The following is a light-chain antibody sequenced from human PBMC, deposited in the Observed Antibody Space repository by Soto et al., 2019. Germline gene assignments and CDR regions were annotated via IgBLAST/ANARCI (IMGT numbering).Light chain of an antibody. CDR3: QQYNNRPRT. J-gene: IGKJ5*01. CDR1: QSVSSSY. CDR2: GAS. V-gene: IGKV3-20*01. Sequence: EIVLTQSPGTLSLSPGERAILSCRASQSVSSSYLAWYQQKPGQAPRLLIYGASSRATGIPDRFSGSGSGTDFTLTISRLEPEDFAVYYCQQYNNRPRTFGQGTRLEIK.